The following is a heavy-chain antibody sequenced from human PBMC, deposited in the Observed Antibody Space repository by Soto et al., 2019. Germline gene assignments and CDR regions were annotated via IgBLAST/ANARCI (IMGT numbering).Heavy chain of an antibody. V-gene: IGHV1-69*12. J-gene: IGHJ6*02. CDR3: AGHSSGVPGYYYGMDV. D-gene: IGHD3-22*01. CDR1: GGTFSSYA. Sequence: QVQLVQSGAEVKKPGSSVKVSCKASGGTFSSYAISWVRQAPGQGLEWMGGIIPIFDTADYAQKFQGRVTMNADQSTNTAYKELSSLRSEDTAVYYCAGHSSGVPGYYYGMDVWGQGTTVTVSS. CDR2: IIPIFDTA.